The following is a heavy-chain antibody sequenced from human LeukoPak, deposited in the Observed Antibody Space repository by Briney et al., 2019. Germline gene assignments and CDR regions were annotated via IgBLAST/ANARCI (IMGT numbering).Heavy chain of an antibody. D-gene: IGHD4-17*01. CDR3: TTDSNYGDSHWFDL. CDR2: SISKTEGGTT. J-gene: IGHJ5*02. Sequence: PGGSLRLSCAASGFTFSNAWMIWVRQAPGKGLEWVGRSISKTEGGTTDYAAPVKGRITISRDDSKNTLYLQMNSLKTEDTAVYYCTTDSNYGDSHWFDLWGQGTLVTVSS. V-gene: IGHV3-15*01. CDR1: GFTFSNAW.